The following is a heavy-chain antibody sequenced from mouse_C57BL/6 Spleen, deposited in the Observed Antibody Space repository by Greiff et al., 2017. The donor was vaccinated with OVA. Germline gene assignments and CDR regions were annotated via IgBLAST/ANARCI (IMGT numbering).Heavy chain of an antibody. D-gene: IGHD2-1*01. CDR1: GYTFTSYW. V-gene: IGHV1-55*01. Sequence: QVQLKQPGAELVKPGASVKMSCKASGYTFTSYWITWVKQRPGQGLEWIGDIYPGSGSTNYNEKFKSKATLTVDTSSSTAYMQLSSLTSEDSAVYYCARSPRGNYNFDYWGQGTTLTVSS. J-gene: IGHJ2*01. CDR3: ARSPRGNYNFDY. CDR2: IYPGSGST.